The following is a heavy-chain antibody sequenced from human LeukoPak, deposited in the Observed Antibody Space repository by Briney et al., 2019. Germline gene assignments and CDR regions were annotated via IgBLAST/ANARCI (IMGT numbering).Heavy chain of an antibody. Sequence: ASVKVSCKASGGTFSSYAMHWVRQAPGQRLGWMGWINAGTGNTKFSQEFQGRVTFTRDTSSSTAYMELTGLRSEDMAVYYCARGRDGYIPYNWFDPWGQGTLVTVSS. CDR1: GGTFSSYA. CDR3: ARGRDGYIPYNWFDP. J-gene: IGHJ5*02. D-gene: IGHD5-24*01. V-gene: IGHV1-3*03. CDR2: INAGTGNT.